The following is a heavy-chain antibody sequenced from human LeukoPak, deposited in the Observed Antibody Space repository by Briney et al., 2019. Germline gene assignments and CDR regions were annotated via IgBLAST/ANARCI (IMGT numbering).Heavy chain of an antibody. D-gene: IGHD2-2*01. V-gene: IGHV3-33*01. CDR1: GFTFSNYG. J-gene: IGHJ3*02. CDR2: IWYDGSNK. CDR3: ARITGIVVVPAAMLGDDAFDI. Sequence: PGRSLRLSCAASGFTFSNYGMHWVRQAPGKGLEWVAVIWYDGSNKYYADSVKGRFTISRDNSKNTLYLQMNSLRAEDTAVYYCARITGIVVVPAAMLGDDAFDIWGQGTMVTVSS.